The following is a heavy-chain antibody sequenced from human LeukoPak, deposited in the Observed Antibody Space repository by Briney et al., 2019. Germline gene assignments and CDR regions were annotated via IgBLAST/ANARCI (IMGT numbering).Heavy chain of an antibody. CDR2: IYYSGST. Sequence: SETLSLTCTVSGGSISSSSYYWGWIRQPPGKGLEWIGSIYYSGSTYYNPSLKSRVTISIDTSKNQFSLRLSSVTAADTAVYYCARGLREFGYYYYHMDAWGKGTTVTVSS. CDR1: GGSISSSSYY. CDR3: ARGLREFGYYYYHMDA. D-gene: IGHD3-10*01. V-gene: IGHV4-39*07. J-gene: IGHJ6*03.